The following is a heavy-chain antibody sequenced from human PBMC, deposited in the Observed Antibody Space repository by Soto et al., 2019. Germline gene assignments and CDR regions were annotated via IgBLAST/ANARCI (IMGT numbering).Heavy chain of an antibody. D-gene: IGHD3-3*01. CDR3: AKDLGGEWLLNLSGMDV. CDR2: ISYDGSNK. Sequence: GGSLRLSCAASGFTFSSYGMHWVRQAPGKGLEWVAVISYDGSNKYYADSVKGRFTISRDNSKNTLYLQMNSLRAEDTAVYYCAKDLGGEWLLNLSGMDVWGQGTTVTVSS. J-gene: IGHJ6*02. V-gene: IGHV3-30*18. CDR1: GFTFSSYG.